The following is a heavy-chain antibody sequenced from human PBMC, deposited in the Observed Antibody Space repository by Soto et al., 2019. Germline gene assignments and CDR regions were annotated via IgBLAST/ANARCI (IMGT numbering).Heavy chain of an antibody. Sequence: AASVKVSCKVSGYTLTELSMHWVRQAPGKGLEWMGGFDPEDGETIYAQKFQGRVTMTEDTSTDTAYMELSSLRSEDTAVYYCAAYCSGGSCYYRGVNYYYMDVWGKGTTVTVSS. CDR1: GYTLTELS. V-gene: IGHV1-24*01. CDR3: AAYCSGGSCYYRGVNYYYMDV. J-gene: IGHJ6*03. CDR2: FDPEDGET. D-gene: IGHD2-15*01.